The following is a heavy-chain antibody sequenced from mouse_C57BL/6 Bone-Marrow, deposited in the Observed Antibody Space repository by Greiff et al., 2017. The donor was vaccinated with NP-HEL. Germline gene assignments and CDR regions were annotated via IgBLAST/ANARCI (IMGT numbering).Heavy chain of an antibody. J-gene: IGHJ3*01. CDR2: IYPRSGNT. CDR1: GYTFTSYG. V-gene: IGHV1-81*01. Sequence: VQLQQSGAELVRPGASVKLSCKASGYTFTSYGISWVKQRTGQGLEWIGEIYPRSGNTYYNEKFKAKATLTADKSSSTAYMELRSLTSEVSAVYFCAGEDDWRDPFAYWGRGTVVTVSA. CDR3: AGEDDWRDPFAY. D-gene: IGHD2-12*01.